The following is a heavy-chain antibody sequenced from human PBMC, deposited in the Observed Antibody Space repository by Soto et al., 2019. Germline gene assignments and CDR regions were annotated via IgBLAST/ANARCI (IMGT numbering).Heavy chain of an antibody. CDR2: IYYSGST. D-gene: IGHD2-15*01. Sequence: QVQLQESGPGLVKPSQTLSLTCTVFGGSISSGGYYWSWIRQHPGKGLEWIGYIYYSGSTYYNPSLQRRVTISLDTSKNHFSLKLTSVTAADTAVYYCASGYCSGGSCYSYYYYYYMDVWGKGTTVTVSS. J-gene: IGHJ6*03. CDR1: GGSISSGGYY. CDR3: ASGYCSGGSCYSYYYYYYMDV. V-gene: IGHV4-31*03.